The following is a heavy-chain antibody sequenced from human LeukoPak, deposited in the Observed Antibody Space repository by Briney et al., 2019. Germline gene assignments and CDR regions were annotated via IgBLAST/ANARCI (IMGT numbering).Heavy chain of an antibody. Sequence: SETLSLTCTVSGGSISSSSYYWGWIRQPPGKGLEWIGSIYYSGSTYYNPSLKSRVTISVDTSKNQFSLKLSSVTAADTAVYYCAGAPLGQWLVADNGYYFDYWGQGTLVTVSS. J-gene: IGHJ4*02. V-gene: IGHV4-39*07. CDR1: GGSISSSSYY. D-gene: IGHD6-19*01. CDR2: IYYSGST. CDR3: AGAPLGQWLVADNGYYFDY.